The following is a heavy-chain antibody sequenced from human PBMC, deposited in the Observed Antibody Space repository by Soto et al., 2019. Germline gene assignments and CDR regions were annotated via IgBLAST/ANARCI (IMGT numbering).Heavy chain of an antibody. CDR2: IYYSGST. J-gene: IGHJ6*02. CDR1: GGSISSYY. Sequence: SETLSLTCTVSGGSISSYYWSWIRRPPGKGLEWIGYIYYSGSTNYNPSLKSRVTISVDTSKNQFSLKLSSVTAADTAVYYCARGSGHYYGSGRYGMDVWGQGTTVTVSS. V-gene: IGHV4-59*12. D-gene: IGHD3-10*01. CDR3: ARGSGHYYGSGRYGMDV.